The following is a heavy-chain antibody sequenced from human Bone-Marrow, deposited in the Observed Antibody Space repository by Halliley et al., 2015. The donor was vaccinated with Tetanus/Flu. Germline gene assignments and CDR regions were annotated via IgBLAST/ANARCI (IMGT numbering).Heavy chain of an antibody. CDR2: INTYGDKI. CDR3: TRDQELCFGGQPGDY. J-gene: IGHJ4*02. D-gene: IGHD3-10*01. Sequence: RINTYGDKIDYADAVRGRFTISRDNAKNIVYLQMTSLRVEDPAVYYCTRDQELCFGGQPGDYWGQGTLVTVSS. V-gene: IGHV3-74*01.